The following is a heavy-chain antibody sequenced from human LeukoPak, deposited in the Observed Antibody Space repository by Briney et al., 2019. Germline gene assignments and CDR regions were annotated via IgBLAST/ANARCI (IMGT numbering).Heavy chain of an antibody. CDR2: IKQDGSDK. CDR3: ARELATGATHDY. D-gene: IGHD5-12*01. J-gene: IGHJ4*02. V-gene: IGHV3-7*01. CDR1: GFTFSSYW. Sequence: GGSLRLSCAASGFTFSSYWMSWVRQAPGKGLEWVANIKQDGSDKYYVDSVKGRFTISRDNAQNSLYLQMNSLRAEDTAVYYCARELATGATHDYWGQGTLVTVSS.